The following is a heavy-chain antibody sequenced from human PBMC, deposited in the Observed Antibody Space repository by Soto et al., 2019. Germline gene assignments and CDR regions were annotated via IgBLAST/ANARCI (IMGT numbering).Heavy chain of an antibody. CDR3: AKSGGSITIFGVVISTGDYGMDV. CDR1: GFTFSSYA. D-gene: IGHD3-3*01. V-gene: IGHV3-23*01. CDR2: ISGSGGST. J-gene: IGHJ6*02. Sequence: PGGSLRLSCAASGFTFSSYAMSWVRQAPGKGLEWVSAISGSGGSTYYADSVKGRFTISRDNSKNTLYLQMNSLRAEDTAVYYCAKSGGSITIFGVVISTGDYGMDVWGQGTTVTVSS.